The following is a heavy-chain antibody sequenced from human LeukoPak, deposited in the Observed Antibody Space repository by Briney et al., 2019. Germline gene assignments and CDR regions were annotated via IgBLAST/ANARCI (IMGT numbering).Heavy chain of an antibody. Sequence: ASVKVSCKASGYTFTSYGISWVRQAPGQGLEWMGWISAYNGNTNYAQRLQGRVTMTTDTSTSTAYMELRSLRSDDTAVYYCARDRRIAAAGTGYYWGQGTLVTVSS. V-gene: IGHV1-18*01. CDR3: ARDRRIAAAGTGYY. D-gene: IGHD6-13*01. CDR1: GYTFTSYG. J-gene: IGHJ4*02. CDR2: ISAYNGNT.